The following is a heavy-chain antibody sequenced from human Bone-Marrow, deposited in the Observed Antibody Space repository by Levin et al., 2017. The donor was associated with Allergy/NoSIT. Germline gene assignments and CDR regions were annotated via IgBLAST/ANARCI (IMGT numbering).Heavy chain of an antibody. Sequence: PGGSLRLSCAASGFRFDDYGMHWVRQTPGKGLEWISGISWNSGSIGYADSVKGRFTISRDNAKTSLYLQMNSLRREDTAFFYCVKDAGSGWYGNYFDNWGQGILVTVFS. D-gene: IGHD6-19*01. CDR3: VKDAGSGWYGNYFDN. CDR2: ISWNSGSI. CDR1: GFRFDDYG. V-gene: IGHV3-9*01. J-gene: IGHJ4*02.